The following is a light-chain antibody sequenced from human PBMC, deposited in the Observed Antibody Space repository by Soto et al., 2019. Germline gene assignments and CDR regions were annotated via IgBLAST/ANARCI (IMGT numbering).Light chain of an antibody. Sequence: EIVLTQSPGTLSLSPGERAALSCRASRSLSDNHLAWYQQKPGQAPRLLISGASSRATGIPDRFSGSGSGTDFTLTISRLEPEDFALYYCQQYGSSGTFGQGTKVDIK. CDR3: QQYGSSGT. V-gene: IGKV3-20*01. J-gene: IGKJ1*01. CDR2: GAS. CDR1: RSLSDNH.